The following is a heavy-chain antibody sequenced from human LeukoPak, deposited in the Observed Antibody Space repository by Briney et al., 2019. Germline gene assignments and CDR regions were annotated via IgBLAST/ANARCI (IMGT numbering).Heavy chain of an antibody. CDR1: GGSISSSSYY. V-gene: IGHV4-39*07. CDR2: IYYSGST. J-gene: IGHJ3*02. D-gene: IGHD3-10*01. Sequence: PSETLSLTCTVSGGSISSSSYYWGWIRQPPGKGLEWIGSIYYSGSTYYNPSLKSRVTISVDTSKNQFSLKLSSVTAADTAVYYCARVLLWFGEPRGIDIWGQGTMVTVSS. CDR3: ARVLLWFGEPRGIDI.